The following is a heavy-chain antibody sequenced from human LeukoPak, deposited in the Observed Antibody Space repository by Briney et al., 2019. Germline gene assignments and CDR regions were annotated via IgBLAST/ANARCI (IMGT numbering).Heavy chain of an antibody. V-gene: IGHV3-48*03. D-gene: IGHD2-15*01. CDR2: ISSSGSTI. CDR1: GFTFSSYE. Sequence: GGSLRLSCAASGFTFSSYEMNWVRQAPGKGLEWVSYISSSGSTIYYADSVKGRFTISRDNAKNSLYLQMNSLRAEDTAVYYCARVGYCSGGSCYPVAGYFDYWGQGTLVTVSS. J-gene: IGHJ4*02. CDR3: ARVGYCSGGSCYPVAGYFDY.